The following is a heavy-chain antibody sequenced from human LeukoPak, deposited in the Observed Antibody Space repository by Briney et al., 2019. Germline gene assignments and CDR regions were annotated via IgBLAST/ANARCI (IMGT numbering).Heavy chain of an antibody. CDR3: GRGAAVAGSYWYFDL. V-gene: IGHV4-34*01. CDR2: INHSGST. D-gene: IGHD6-19*01. CDR1: GGSISGYY. Sequence: PSGTLSLTCAVYGGSISGYYWNWIRQPPGKGLEWIGEINHSGSTNYNPSLKSRVTISVDTSKNQFSLKLSSVTAADTAVYYCGRGAAVAGSYWYFDLWGRGTLVTVSS. J-gene: IGHJ2*01.